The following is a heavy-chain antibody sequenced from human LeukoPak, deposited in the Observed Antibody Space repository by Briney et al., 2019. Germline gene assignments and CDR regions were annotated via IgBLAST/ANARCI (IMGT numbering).Heavy chain of an antibody. CDR2: MNPNSGNT. CDR3: ARSPVYYYDSSGYHPPVN. J-gene: IGHJ4*02. V-gene: IGHV1-8*02. CDR1: GGTFSSYA. Sequence: VASVKVSCKASGGTFSSYAISWVRQATGQGLEWMGWMNPNSGNTGYAQKFQGRVTMTRNTSISTAYMELSSLRSEDTAVYYCARSPVYYYDSSGYHPPVNWGQGTLVTVSS. D-gene: IGHD3-22*01.